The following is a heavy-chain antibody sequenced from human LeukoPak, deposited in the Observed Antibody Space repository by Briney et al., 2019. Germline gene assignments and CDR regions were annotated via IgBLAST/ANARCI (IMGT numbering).Heavy chain of an antibody. CDR1: GGSFSGYY. CDR3: ARDGIVVVPAAQGYYFDY. CDR2: INHSGST. Sequence: PSETLSLTCAVCGGSFSGYYWSWIRQPPGKGLEWIGEINHSGSTNYNPSLKSRVTISVDTSKNQFSLKLSSVTAADTAVYYCARDGIVVVPAAQGYYFDYWGQGTLVTVSS. D-gene: IGHD2-2*01. V-gene: IGHV4-34*01. J-gene: IGHJ4*02.